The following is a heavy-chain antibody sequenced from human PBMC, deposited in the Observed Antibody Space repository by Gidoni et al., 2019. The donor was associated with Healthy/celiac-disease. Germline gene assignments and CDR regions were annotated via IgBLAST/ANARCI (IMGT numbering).Heavy chain of an antibody. J-gene: IGHJ5*02. V-gene: IGHV3-21*01. Sequence: EVQLVESGGGLVKPGGSMRLSCAASGFTFSSYSMNWVRQAPGKGLEWVSSISSSSSYIYYADSVKGRFTISRDNAKNSLYLQMNSLRAEDTAVYYGARGGSVVGVDWFDPWGQGTLVTVSS. CDR2: ISSSSSYI. CDR3: ARGGSVVGVDWFDP. D-gene: IGHD2-2*01. CDR1: GFTFSSYS.